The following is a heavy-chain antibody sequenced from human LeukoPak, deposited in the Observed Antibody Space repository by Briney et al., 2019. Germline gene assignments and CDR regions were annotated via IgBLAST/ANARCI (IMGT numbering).Heavy chain of an antibody. CDR2: MYDSGST. CDR1: GGSISSYY. J-gene: IGHJ3*02. D-gene: IGHD6-13*01. V-gene: IGHV4-59*08. Sequence: SETLSLTCTVSGGSISSYYWSWIRQPPGKGLEWEGYMYDSGSTNSQPTLQSRVTMSVGTSKTHFSLKLSSVTAADPAVYYCARLSSAQPYDAFDIWGPGTTVTVSS. CDR3: ARLSSAQPYDAFDI.